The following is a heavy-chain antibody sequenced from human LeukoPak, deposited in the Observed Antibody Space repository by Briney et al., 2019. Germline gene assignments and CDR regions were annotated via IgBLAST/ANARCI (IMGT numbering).Heavy chain of an antibody. D-gene: IGHD4-17*01. J-gene: IGHJ4*02. Sequence: SETLSLTCAVSGGSISSNNWWSWVRQPPGKGLEWIGEIYHSGSTNYNPSLKSRVTISVDKSKNQFSLKLSSVTAADTAVYYCARVPLALNGDGDYWGQGTLVTVSS. CDR3: ARVPLALNGDGDY. CDR1: GGSISSNNW. V-gene: IGHV4-4*02. CDR2: IYHSGST.